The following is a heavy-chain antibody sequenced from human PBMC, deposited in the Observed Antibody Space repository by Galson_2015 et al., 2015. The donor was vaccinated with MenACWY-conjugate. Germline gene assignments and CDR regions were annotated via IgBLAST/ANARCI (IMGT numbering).Heavy chain of an antibody. CDR2: ISGPGTTT. J-gene: IGHJ4*02. Sequence: LRLSCAASGFIFNNYAMNWVRQAPGKGLEWVSTISGPGTTTYYADSVKGRFTISRDNSRNIVSLQMNNLRAEDTAVYYCARGPSSPVPSGIYWGRYDYWGQGTLVTVSS. V-gene: IGHV3-23*01. D-gene: IGHD1-26*01. CDR1: GFIFNNYA. CDR3: ARGPSSPVPSGIYWGRYDY.